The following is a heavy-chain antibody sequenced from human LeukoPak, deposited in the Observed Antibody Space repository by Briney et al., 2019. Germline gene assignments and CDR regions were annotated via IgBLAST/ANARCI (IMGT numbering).Heavy chain of an antibody. Sequence: GGSLRLSCAASGFTFSSYAMSWVRQAPGKGLEWVSAISGSGGSTYYADSVKGRFTISRDNSKNTLYLQMNSLRAEDTAVYYCAKFSGIVVVTAMPDFDYWGQGTLVTVSS. D-gene: IGHD2-21*02. CDR3: AKFSGIVVVTAMPDFDY. CDR2: ISGSGGST. V-gene: IGHV3-23*01. J-gene: IGHJ4*02. CDR1: GFTFSSYA.